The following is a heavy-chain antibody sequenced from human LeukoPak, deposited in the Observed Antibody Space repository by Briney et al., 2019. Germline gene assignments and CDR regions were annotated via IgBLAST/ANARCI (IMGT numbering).Heavy chain of an antibody. CDR1: GYTFTSYD. V-gene: IGHV1-8*01. D-gene: IGHD6-13*01. CDR2: MNPNSGNT. Sequence: EASVKVSCKASGYTFTSYDINWVRQATGQGLEWMGWMNPNSGNTGYAQKFQGRVTMTRNTSISTAYMELSSLRSEDTAVYYCARGLTSTHSSSWYPYYYYYYGMDVWGQGTMVTVSS. J-gene: IGHJ6*02. CDR3: ARGLTSTHSSSWYPYYYYYYGMDV.